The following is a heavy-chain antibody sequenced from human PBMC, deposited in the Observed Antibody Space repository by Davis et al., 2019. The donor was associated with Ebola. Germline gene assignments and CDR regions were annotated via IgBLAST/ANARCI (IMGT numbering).Heavy chain of an antibody. CDR3: ARGMVLWADAFDI. V-gene: IGHV1-8*01. Sequence: GESLKISCKASGYTFTSYDINWVRQATGQGLEWMGWMNPNSGNTGYAQKFQGRVTMTRNTSISTAYMELSSLRSEDTAVYYCARGMVLWADAFDIWGQGTMVTVSS. CDR1: GYTFTSYD. J-gene: IGHJ3*02. D-gene: IGHD4/OR15-4a*01. CDR2: MNPNSGNT.